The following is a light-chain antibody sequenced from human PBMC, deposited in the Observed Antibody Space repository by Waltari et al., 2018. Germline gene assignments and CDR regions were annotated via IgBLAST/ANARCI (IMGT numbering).Light chain of an antibody. V-gene: IGKV3-11*01. CDR3: QQRSNWYT. J-gene: IGKJ2*01. CDR1: QSVSIY. Sequence: EIVLTQSPATLSLSPGERATLSCRASQSVSIYLALYQQKPGQSPRLLIYDASNRATGIPARFSGSGSGIDFTLTISSLEPEDFAVYYCQQRSNWYTFGQGTKLEIK. CDR2: DAS.